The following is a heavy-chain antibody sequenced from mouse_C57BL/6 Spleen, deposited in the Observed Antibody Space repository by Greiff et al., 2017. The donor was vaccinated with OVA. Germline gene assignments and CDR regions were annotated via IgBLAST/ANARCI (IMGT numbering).Heavy chain of an antibody. Sequence: EVKLMESGGGLVKPGGSLKLSCAASGFTFSSYGMSWVRQTPDKRLEWVATISSGGSYTYYPDSVKGRFTISRDNAKNTLYLQMSSLKSEDTAMYYCARKGVLGNWYFDVWGTGTTVTVSS. CDR1: GFTFSSYG. CDR3: ARKGVLGNWYFDV. J-gene: IGHJ1*03. CDR2: ISSGGSYT. V-gene: IGHV5-6*03. D-gene: IGHD5-1*01.